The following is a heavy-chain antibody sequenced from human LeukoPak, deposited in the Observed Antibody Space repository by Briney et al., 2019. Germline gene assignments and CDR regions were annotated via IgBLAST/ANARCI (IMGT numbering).Heavy chain of an antibody. J-gene: IGHJ4*02. D-gene: IGHD6-19*01. CDR1: GFIFIDYD. V-gene: IGHV3-30*04. CDR3: ARDLKWLVDY. Sequence: GGSLRLSCAASGFIFIDYDFHWVRQAPGKGLEWLAYISKDAAFMFYADSVRGRFTVSRDNSKRTVYLQLNSLRAEDTALYYCARDLKWLVDYWGQGTLVTVSS. CDR2: ISKDAAFM.